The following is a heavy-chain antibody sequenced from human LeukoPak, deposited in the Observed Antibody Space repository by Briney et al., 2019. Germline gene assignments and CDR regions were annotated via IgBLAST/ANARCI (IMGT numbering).Heavy chain of an antibody. D-gene: IGHD2-15*01. CDR1: GFTFSSYA. CDR2: ISGSGGST. Sequence: PGGSLRLSCEASGFTFSSYAMSWVRQAPGKGLEWVSAISGSGGSTYYADSVKGRFTISRDNSKNTLYLQMNSLRAEDTAVYYCAKDGTGDIVVVVAARALAFDIWGQGTMVTVSS. V-gene: IGHV3-23*01. J-gene: IGHJ3*02. CDR3: AKDGTGDIVVVVAARALAFDI.